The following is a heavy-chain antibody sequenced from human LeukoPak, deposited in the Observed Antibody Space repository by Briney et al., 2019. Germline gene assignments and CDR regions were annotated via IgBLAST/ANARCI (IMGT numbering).Heavy chain of an antibody. CDR1: GFTFNLFA. Sequence: PGVSLRLSCAASGFTFNLFAMNWVRQAPGKGLEWVSLISESGDKTYYADSVKGRFTISRDNSKSTLFFQMNSLRAEDTALYYCAKGAWFDNWGQGTLVTVSS. CDR3: AKGAWFDN. V-gene: IGHV3-23*01. J-gene: IGHJ4*02. CDR2: ISESGDKT.